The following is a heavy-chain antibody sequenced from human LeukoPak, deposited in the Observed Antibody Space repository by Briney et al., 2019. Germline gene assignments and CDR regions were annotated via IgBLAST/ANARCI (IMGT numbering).Heavy chain of an antibody. J-gene: IGHJ3*02. CDR1: GYTFTNYY. D-gene: IGHD3-22*01. CDR2: INPSGGST. Sequence: SVKVSCKASGYTFTNYYMHWVRQAPDQGLEWMGIINPSGGSTSYAQKYQGRVTMTRDTSTSTVYMELSSLRSEDTAVYDCASEYYYDSSGLQPAAGAFDIWGQGTMVTVSS. CDR3: ASEYYYDSSGLQPAAGAFDI. V-gene: IGHV1-46*01.